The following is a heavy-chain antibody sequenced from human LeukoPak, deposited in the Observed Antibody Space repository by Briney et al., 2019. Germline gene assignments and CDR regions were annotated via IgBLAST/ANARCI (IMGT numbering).Heavy chain of an antibody. CDR1: GFTFSSYG. V-gene: IGHV3-33*01. CDR2: IWYDGSNK. CDR3: ARVRTSKRGYSYGLPDY. D-gene: IGHD5-18*01. J-gene: IGHJ4*02. Sequence: PGRSLRPSCAASGFTFSSYGMHWVRQAPGKGLEWVAVIWYDGSNKYYADSVKGRFTNSRDNSKNTLYLQMNSLRAEDTAVYYCARVRTSKRGYSYGLPDYWGQGTLVTVSS.